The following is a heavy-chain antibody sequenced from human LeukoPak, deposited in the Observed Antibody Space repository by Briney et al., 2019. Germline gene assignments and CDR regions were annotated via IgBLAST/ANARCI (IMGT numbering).Heavy chain of an antibody. Sequence: GGSLRLSCAASGFTFSSYSMNWVRHAPGKWLEWVSSISSSSSYIYYADSVKGRFTISRDNAKNSLYLQMNRLRAEDTAVYYCARDRGYSGYDIYYYYMDVWGKGTTVTVSS. CDR1: GFTFSSYS. CDR3: ARDRGYSGYDIYYYYMDV. D-gene: IGHD5-12*01. J-gene: IGHJ6*03. V-gene: IGHV3-21*01. CDR2: ISSSSSYI.